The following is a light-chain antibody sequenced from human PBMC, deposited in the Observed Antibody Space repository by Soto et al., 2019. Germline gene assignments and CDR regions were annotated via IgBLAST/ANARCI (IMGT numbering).Light chain of an antibody. J-gene: IGKJ4*01. CDR1: ESVDIN. V-gene: IGKV3-15*01. CDR2: GAS. Sequence: EIVLTQSPSTLSVSPGERVTLSCRASESVDINLAWYQQKPGQAPRLLIYGASTRATDMPGTFSGRGSGTEFTLTISSLQSEDFAVYYCQQYNDWPLTFGGGTKVDIK. CDR3: QQYNDWPLT.